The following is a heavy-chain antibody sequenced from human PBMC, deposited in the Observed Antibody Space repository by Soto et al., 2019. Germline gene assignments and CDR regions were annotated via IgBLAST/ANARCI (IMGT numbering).Heavy chain of an antibody. V-gene: IGHV4-30-4*01. D-gene: IGHD3-10*01. J-gene: IGHJ4*02. Sequence: SETLSLTCTVSGGSMSSGDYYWSWIRQPPGKGLEWIGYIFYSGSTYYNPSLKSRVTISVDTSKNQFSLKLRSVTAADTAVYYCARGEYKYGSGSYYQPGYWGQGTLVTVSS. CDR1: GGSMSSGDYY. CDR3: ARGEYKYGSGSYYQPGY. CDR2: IFYSGST.